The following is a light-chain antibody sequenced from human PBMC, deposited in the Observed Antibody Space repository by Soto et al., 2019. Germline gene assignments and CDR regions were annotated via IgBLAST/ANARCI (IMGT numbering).Light chain of an antibody. CDR1: QSITTH. V-gene: IGKV3-15*01. CDR2: HSS. J-gene: IGKJ1*01. Sequence: IVMTQSPGTLSLSAGDRATLSCRASQSITTHLAWYQQRPGQAPRLLIYHSSTRATGVPTRFSGSGSGTDFTLTINSLESEDIAVYYCQQYNTWYRTFGQGTKVEIK. CDR3: QQYNTWYRT.